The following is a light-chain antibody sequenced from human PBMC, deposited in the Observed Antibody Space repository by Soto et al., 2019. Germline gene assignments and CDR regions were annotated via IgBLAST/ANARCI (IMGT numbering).Light chain of an antibody. CDR2: DAS. CDR3: QQYENLPT. Sequence: DIQMTQSPSSLSASVGDRVTITCRASQSIISYLNWYHQKPGKAPKLLIYDASNLEAGVPSRFRGSGSGTDFTFTISRLQPEDIATYYCQQYENLPTFGQGTRLEIK. V-gene: IGKV1-33*01. J-gene: IGKJ5*01. CDR1: QSIISY.